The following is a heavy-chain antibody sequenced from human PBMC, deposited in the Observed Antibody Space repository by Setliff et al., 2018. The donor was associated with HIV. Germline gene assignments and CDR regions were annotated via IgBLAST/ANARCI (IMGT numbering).Heavy chain of an antibody. D-gene: IGHD3-22*01. CDR2: IYHSGST. Sequence: KPSETLSLTCAVSGYSISSGYYWGWIRQPPGKGLEWIGSIYHSGSTYYNPSLKSRVTISVDTSKNQFSLKLSSVTAADTAVYYCARDLRYVGSSGQKVNDAFDIWGQGTMVTVSS. CDR3: ARDLRYVGSSGQKVNDAFDI. V-gene: IGHV4-38-2*02. J-gene: IGHJ3*02. CDR1: GYSISSGYY.